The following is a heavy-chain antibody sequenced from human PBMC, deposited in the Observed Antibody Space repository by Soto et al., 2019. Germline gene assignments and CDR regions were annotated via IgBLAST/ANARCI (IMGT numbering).Heavy chain of an antibody. D-gene: IGHD5-18*01. Sequence: LKISCKGSGYSFTSYWIIWVRQMPGKGLEWMGRIDPSDSYTNYSPSFQGHVTISADKSISTAYLQWSSLKASDTAMYYCARQLTAMGGMDVWGQGTTVTVSS. J-gene: IGHJ6*02. CDR1: GYSFTSYW. CDR2: IDPSDSYT. V-gene: IGHV5-10-1*01. CDR3: ARQLTAMGGMDV.